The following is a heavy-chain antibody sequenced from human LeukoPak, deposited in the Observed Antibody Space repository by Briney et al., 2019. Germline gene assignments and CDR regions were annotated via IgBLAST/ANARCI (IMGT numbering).Heavy chain of an antibody. Sequence: GGSLRLSCAASGFTFSSYSMHWVRQAPGKGLEWVAAISYDGSNKYYADSVKGRLTISRDNSKNTLYLQMNSLRAEDTAVYYCARAYYYDSSGYPFDIWGQGTMVTVSS. V-gene: IGHV3-30*04. CDR2: ISYDGSNK. J-gene: IGHJ3*02. CDR3: ARAYYYDSSGYPFDI. CDR1: GFTFSSYS. D-gene: IGHD3-22*01.